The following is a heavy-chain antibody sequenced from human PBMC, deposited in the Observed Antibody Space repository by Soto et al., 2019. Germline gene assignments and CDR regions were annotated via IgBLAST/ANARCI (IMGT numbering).Heavy chain of an antibody. CDR3: ARDCLTRTPWGSATAQLSYYGMAV. CDR1: GYTFISYA. J-gene: IGHJ6*02. D-gene: IGHD3-9*01. V-gene: IGHV1-18*01. CDR2: VSPYSGNT. Sequence: ASVKVSCKASGYTFISYAISWVRHVPGQGFEWMGRVSPYSGNTDSAQRFQGRVTMTADTSTNTAYMDLRNLRSDDTAVYFCARDCLTRTPWGSATAQLSYYGMAVWGQGTMVTVSS.